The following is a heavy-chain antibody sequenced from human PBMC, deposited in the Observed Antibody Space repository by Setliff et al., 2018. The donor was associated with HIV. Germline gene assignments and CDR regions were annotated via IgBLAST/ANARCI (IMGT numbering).Heavy chain of an antibody. Sequence: ASVKVSCKPSGYSFTNHYMHWVRQAPGQGLEWMGVINPTGGSTRNTQKFQGRVAMTRDTSTSTVHMELSSLRSEDTAVYYCARGQALLWFGETWGQGTLVTVSS. J-gene: IGHJ5*02. CDR1: GYSFTNHY. CDR3: ARGQALLWFGET. CDR2: INPTGGST. V-gene: IGHV1-46*01. D-gene: IGHD3-10*01.